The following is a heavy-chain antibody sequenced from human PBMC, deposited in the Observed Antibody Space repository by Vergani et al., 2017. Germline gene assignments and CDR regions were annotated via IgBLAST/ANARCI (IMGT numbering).Heavy chain of an antibody. J-gene: IGHJ4*02. CDR1: GFTFSNYG. CDR3: AKIGSRWYEGEFDY. D-gene: IGHD6-13*01. Sequence: QVQVVESGGGVVQPGRSLSLSCAASGFTFSNYGMHWVRQAPGKGLEWVAVISSGGTNKYYADSVKGRFTISRDNSRNTLYLQMNSLRPEDTAVYYCAKIGSRWYEGEFDYWGQGILVTVSS. V-gene: IGHV3-30*18. CDR2: ISSGGTNK.